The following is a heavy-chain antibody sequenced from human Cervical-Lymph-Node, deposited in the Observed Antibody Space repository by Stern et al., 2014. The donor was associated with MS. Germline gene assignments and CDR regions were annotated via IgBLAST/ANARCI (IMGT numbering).Heavy chain of an antibody. CDR3: AHTDSSTNLNCFDP. Sequence: QITLKESGPTLVKPTQTLTLTCTFSGFSLTTTGVSLGWIRQPPGKALEWLALIYWDDDKRYSASLKSRLTITKDTSKNQVVLTMTNMDPVDTATYYCAHTDSSTNLNCFDPWGQGTLVTVSS. J-gene: IGHJ5*02. CDR1: GFSLTTTGVS. CDR2: IYWDDDK. V-gene: IGHV2-5*02. D-gene: IGHD2-2*01.